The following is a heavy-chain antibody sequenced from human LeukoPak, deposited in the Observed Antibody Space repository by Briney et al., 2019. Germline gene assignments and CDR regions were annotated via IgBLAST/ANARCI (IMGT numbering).Heavy chain of an antibody. CDR2: IGGSGGTT. CDR3: AKSRGLYSSGWYENWFDP. Sequence: GGSLRLSCAASGFTFSCYAMSWVRQAPGKGLEWVSSIGGSGGTTYYADSVQGRFTISRDNSKNTLYLQMNSLRAEDTAVYYCAKSRGLYSSGWYENWFDPWGQGTLVTVSS. J-gene: IGHJ5*02. D-gene: IGHD6-19*01. CDR1: GFTFSCYA. V-gene: IGHV3-23*01.